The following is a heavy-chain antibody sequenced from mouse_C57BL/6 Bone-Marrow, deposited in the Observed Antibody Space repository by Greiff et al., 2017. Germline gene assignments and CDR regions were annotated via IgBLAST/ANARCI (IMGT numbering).Heavy chain of an antibody. J-gene: IGHJ3*01. CDR2: ISSGGSYT. CDR1: GFTFSSYG. D-gene: IGHD2-12*01. Sequence: EVMLVESGGDLVKPGGSLKLSCAASGFTFSSYGMSWVRQTPDKRLEWVATISSGGSYTYSPDSVKGRFTLSRDNAKNTLYLQMSSLKSEDTAMYYCARPRYDGFAYWGQGTLVTVSA. CDR3: ARPRYDGFAY. V-gene: IGHV5-6*01.